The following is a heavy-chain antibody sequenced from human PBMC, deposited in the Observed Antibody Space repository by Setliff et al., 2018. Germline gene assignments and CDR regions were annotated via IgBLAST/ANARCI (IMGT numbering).Heavy chain of an antibody. J-gene: IGHJ6*03. Sequence: SETLSLTCTVSGDSISSRTYYWSWIRQPAGKGLEWIGHIYTSWSTIYNPSLKSRVTMSVDKSKNQFSLKLTSVTAADTAVYYCARGLEGEDYFYYMDVWGKGNTVTVSS. CDR3: ARGLEGEDYFYYMDV. CDR2: IYTSWST. V-gene: IGHV4-61*09. D-gene: IGHD2-21*01. CDR1: GDSISSRTYY.